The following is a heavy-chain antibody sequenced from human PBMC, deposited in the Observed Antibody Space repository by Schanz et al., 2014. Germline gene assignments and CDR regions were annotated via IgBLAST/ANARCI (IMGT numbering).Heavy chain of an antibody. V-gene: IGHV4-59*08. D-gene: IGHD4-4*01. CDR1: GGSIRGYY. CDR2: VHSSGST. Sequence: QVQLQESGPGLVKPSETLSLTCTVSGGSIRGYYCSWIRQPPGKGLEWIGYVHSSGSTNYNSSLKVRVTIPVDTSKTRFPLRSSSVTAADTAVYYCARHLPGGYNNHGWFDPWGQGTLVTVSS. CDR3: ARHLPGGYNNHGWFDP. J-gene: IGHJ5*02.